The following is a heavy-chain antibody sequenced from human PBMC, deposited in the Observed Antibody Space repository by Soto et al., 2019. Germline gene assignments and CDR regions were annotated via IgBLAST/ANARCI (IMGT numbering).Heavy chain of an antibody. D-gene: IGHD3-10*01. CDR2: ISSSSSTI. CDR3: AREAYGSGSYTYDY. CDR1: GFTFSSYS. Sequence: GGSLRLSCAASGFTFSSYSMNWVRQAPGKGLEWVSYISSSSSTIYYADSVKGRFTISRDNAKNSLYLQMNSLRAEDTAVYYCAREAYGSGSYTYDYWGQGTLVTVSS. J-gene: IGHJ4*02. V-gene: IGHV3-48*01.